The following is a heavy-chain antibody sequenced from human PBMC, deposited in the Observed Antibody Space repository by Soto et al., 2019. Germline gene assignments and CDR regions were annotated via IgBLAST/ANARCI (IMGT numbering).Heavy chain of an antibody. V-gene: IGHV3-23*01. CDR3: AKDKGERGSSYFGD. CDR2: ISGSGDGT. D-gene: IGHD3-16*01. CDR1: GFSFNNYA. Sequence: EVQLWESGGGLVQPGGSLRLSCVASGFSFNNYAMTWVRQAPGKGLEWVSGISGSGDGTYYADSVKDRFSVSRDKSTSTVYLQLRSLRVEDTDVDYCAKDKGERGSSYFGDWGQGALVIVSS. J-gene: IGHJ4*02.